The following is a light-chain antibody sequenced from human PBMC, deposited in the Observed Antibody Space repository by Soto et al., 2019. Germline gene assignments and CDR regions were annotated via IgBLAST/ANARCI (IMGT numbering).Light chain of an antibody. V-gene: IGKV1-5*03. J-gene: IGKJ1*01. Sequence: DIQMTQSPSTLSASVGDRVTLTCRASQSISNWLAWYQQKPGKAPKLLIHKASTLESWVPSRFSGSGSGTEFTLTISSLQPDDFATYYCQQYYSYWTFGQGTKVEIK. CDR2: KAS. CDR1: QSISNW. CDR3: QQYYSYWT.